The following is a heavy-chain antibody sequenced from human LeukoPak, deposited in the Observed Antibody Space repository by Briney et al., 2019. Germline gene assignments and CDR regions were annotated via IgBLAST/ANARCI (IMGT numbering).Heavy chain of an antibody. CDR2: INPNSGGT. CDR1: GYTFTGYY. J-gene: IGHJ4*02. V-gene: IGHV1-2*02. CDR3: ARRYCSGGSCYTALDY. Sequence: ASLKVSCKASGYTFTGYYMHWVRQAPGQRLKWMGWINPNSGGTNYAQKFQGRVTMTRDTSISTAYMELSRLRSDDPAVYYCARRYCSGGSCYTALDYWGQGTLVTVSS. D-gene: IGHD2-15*01.